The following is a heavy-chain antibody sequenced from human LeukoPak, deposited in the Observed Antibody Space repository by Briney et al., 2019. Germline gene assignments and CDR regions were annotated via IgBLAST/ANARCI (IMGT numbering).Heavy chain of an antibody. Sequence: GGSLRLSCAASGFTFSSYGMHWVRQAPGKGLEWVAFIRYDGSNKYYADSVKGRFTISRDNSKNTLYLQMNSLRAEDTTVYYCAKEPYGDYGYYYYMDVWGKGTTVTISS. CDR1: GFTFSSYG. V-gene: IGHV3-30*02. J-gene: IGHJ6*03. CDR3: AKEPYGDYGYYYYMDV. D-gene: IGHD4-17*01. CDR2: IRYDGSNK.